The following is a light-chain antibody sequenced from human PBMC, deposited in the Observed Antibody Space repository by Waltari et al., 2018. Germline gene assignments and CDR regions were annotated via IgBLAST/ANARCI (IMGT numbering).Light chain of an antibody. CDR2: GAT. J-gene: IGKJ2*01. V-gene: IGKV1-39*01. Sequence: DIQLTLSPTSLSASVGDSVTITCRASQTVETFLNWYQQRPGKAPKVLIYGATTLQNGVPSRFSGSGSGTHFTLTISSLQPDDFATYFCQQSHTMLYTFGPGTKLEIK. CDR3: QQSHTMLYT. CDR1: QTVETF.